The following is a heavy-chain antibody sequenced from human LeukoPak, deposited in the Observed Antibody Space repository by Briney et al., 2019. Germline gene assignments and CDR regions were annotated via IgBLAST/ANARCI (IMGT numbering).Heavy chain of an antibody. CDR3: AREGALGYCSSTSCYPLDY. V-gene: IGHV7-4-1*02. J-gene: IGHJ4*02. Sequence: ASVKVSCKASGYTFTSYAMNWVRQAPGQGLECMGWINTNTGNPTYAQGFTGRFVFSLDTSVSTAYLQISSLKAEDTAVYYCAREGALGYCSSTSCYPLDYWGQGTLVTVSS. CDR2: INTNTGNP. D-gene: IGHD2-2*01. CDR1: GYTFTSYA.